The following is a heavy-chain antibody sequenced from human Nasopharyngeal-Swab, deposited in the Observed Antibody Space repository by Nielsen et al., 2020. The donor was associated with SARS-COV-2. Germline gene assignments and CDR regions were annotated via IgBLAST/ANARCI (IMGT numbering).Heavy chain of an antibody. J-gene: IGHJ4*02. D-gene: IGHD6-19*01. CDR1: GFTFSSYS. Sequence: GGSLRLCCGASGFTFSSYSMNWVRQAPGKGLEWVSCISSGRTSIYYADSVKGRVTISRDNSKNTLYLQVSSLRAEDTAMYYCAKGGGWLYYFDFWGQGTLVTVSS. V-gene: IGHV3-21*04. CDR3: AKGGGWLYYFDF. CDR2: ISSGRTSI.